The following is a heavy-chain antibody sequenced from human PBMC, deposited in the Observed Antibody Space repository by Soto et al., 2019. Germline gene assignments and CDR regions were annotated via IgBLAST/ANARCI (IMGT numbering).Heavy chain of an antibody. Sequence: SLTLSCAASRFTFTIYWMHSVRQAPEKALVWVARINSDGRSTSYADSVKGRFTISRDNAKNTLYLQMNSLRAEDTAVYYCARDGITIFGVVNHLNYYYYGMDVWGQGNTVTVSS. V-gene: IGHV3-74*01. CDR3: ARDGITIFGVVNHLNYYYYGMDV. CDR1: RFTFTIYW. CDR2: INSDGRST. D-gene: IGHD3-3*01. J-gene: IGHJ6*02.